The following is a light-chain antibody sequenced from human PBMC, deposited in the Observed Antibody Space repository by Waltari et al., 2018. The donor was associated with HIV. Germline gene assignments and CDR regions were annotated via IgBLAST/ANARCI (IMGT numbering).Light chain of an antibody. CDR1: SSDVGGYNY. CDR2: DVS. J-gene: IGLJ2*01. V-gene: IGLV2-23*02. Sequence: QSALTQPASVSGSPGQSITISCTGTSSDVGGYNYVSWYQQHPGKAPKLMIYDVSKRPSGVSNRFSGSKSGNTASLTISGLQAADEADYYCCSYAGSSTVVFGGGTKLTVL. CDR3: CSYAGSSTVV.